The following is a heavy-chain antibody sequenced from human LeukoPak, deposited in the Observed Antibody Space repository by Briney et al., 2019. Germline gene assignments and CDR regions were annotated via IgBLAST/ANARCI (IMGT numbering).Heavy chain of an antibody. D-gene: IGHD6-13*01. CDR2: ISSSSSYI. V-gene: IGHV3-21*04. CDR1: GFTFSSYS. J-gene: IGHJ4*02. CDR3: ARVLRQLVTKNRDYYFDY. Sequence: GGSLRLSCAASGFTFSSYSMNWVRQAPGKGLEWVSSISSSSSYIYYADSVKGRFTISRDNAKNSLYLQMNSLRAEDTAVYYCARVLRQLVTKNRDYYFDYWGQGTLVTVSS.